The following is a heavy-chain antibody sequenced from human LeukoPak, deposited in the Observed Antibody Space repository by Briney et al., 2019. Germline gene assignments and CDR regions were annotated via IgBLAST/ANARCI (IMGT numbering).Heavy chain of an antibody. CDR1: GYSISSGYY. CDR3: ATQQPFDY. CDR2: IYHSGST. V-gene: IGHV4-38-2*02. D-gene: IGHD6-13*01. J-gene: IGHJ4*02. Sequence: ETLSLTCTVSGYSISSGYYWGWLRQPPGKGLEWIGSIYHSGSTYYNPSLKSRVTISVDTSKNQFSLKLSSVTAADTAVYYCATQQPFDYRGQGTLVTVSS.